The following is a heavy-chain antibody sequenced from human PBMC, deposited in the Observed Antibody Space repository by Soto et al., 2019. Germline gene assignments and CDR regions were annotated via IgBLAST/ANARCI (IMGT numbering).Heavy chain of an antibody. Sequence: VQLVQSGAEVRKPGASVKVSCKSSGDSFNDYYIHWVRQAPGQGLEWMGWINPNGGVTKYAQKFQVWVTMTRDTSIRTVYMELSRLRSDDAAIYYCARESGGATATLDYYYFYMDVWGKGTTVTVSS. D-gene: IGHD5-12*01. V-gene: IGHV1-2*04. J-gene: IGHJ6*03. CDR3: ARESGGATATLDYYYFYMDV. CDR2: INPNGGVT. CDR1: GDSFNDYY.